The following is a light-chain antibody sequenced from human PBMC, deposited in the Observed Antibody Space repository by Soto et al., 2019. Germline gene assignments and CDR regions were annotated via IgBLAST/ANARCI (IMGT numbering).Light chain of an antibody. Sequence: EIVMTQSPATLSLSPGERATLSCRASQSVSSNLAWYQQKPGQAPRLLISDASTRATGIPDRFSGSGSGTEFTLTVTRLQSEDFAVYYCQHYSALPLTFGQGTKVEIK. V-gene: IGKV3-15*01. CDR2: DAS. J-gene: IGKJ1*01. CDR3: QHYSALPLT. CDR1: QSVSSN.